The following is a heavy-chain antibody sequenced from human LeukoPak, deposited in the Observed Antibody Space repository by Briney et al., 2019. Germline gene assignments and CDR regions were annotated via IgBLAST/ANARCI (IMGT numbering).Heavy chain of an antibody. Sequence: GGSLRLSCAASGFTVSSNYVSWVRQAPGKGLEWVSVIYSGGSTYYADSVKGRFTISRDNSKNTLYLQMNSLRAEDTAVYYCARGPASSSWYQGGYYYYYYMDVWGKGTTVTVSS. CDR2: IYSGGST. CDR3: ARGPASSSWYQGGYYYYYYMDV. V-gene: IGHV3-53*01. D-gene: IGHD6-13*01. J-gene: IGHJ6*03. CDR1: GFTVSSNY.